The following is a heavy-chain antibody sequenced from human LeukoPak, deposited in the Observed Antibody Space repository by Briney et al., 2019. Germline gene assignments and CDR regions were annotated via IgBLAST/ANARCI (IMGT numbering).Heavy chain of an antibody. CDR3: ARQFYDSSGYYFTPSDY. CDR1: GFTFSNYW. V-gene: IGHV3-7*01. D-gene: IGHD3-22*01. J-gene: IGHJ4*02. CDR2: IKHDGSEE. Sequence: GGSLRLSGATSGFTFSNYWMTWVRQAPGKGLEWRANIKHDGSEEFYVDSVKGRFTISRDNAKNSLYLQMNSLRAEDTAVYYCARQFYDSSGYYFTPSDYWGQGTLVTVSS.